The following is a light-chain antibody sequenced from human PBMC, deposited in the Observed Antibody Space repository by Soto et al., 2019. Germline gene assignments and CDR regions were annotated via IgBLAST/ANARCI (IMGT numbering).Light chain of an antibody. J-gene: IGLJ2*01. CDR3: SSYTSSSTPVV. CDR1: SSDVGGYNY. CDR2: DVS. Sequence: PRPASVSGSPGQSITISCTGTSSDVGGYNYVSWYQQHPGKAPKLMIYDVSNRPSGVSNRFSGSKSGNTASLTISGLQAEDEADYYCSSYTSSSTPVVFGGGTQLTVL. V-gene: IGLV2-14*01.